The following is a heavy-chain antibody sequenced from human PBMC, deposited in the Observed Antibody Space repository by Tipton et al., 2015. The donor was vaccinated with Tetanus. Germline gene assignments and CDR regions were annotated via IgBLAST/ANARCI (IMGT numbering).Heavy chain of an antibody. CDR2: IYYSGST. V-gene: IGHV4-59*07. D-gene: IGHD3-10*01. CDR3: AFKPDYFGTGSPPFDY. CDR1: GGSLGGYY. Sequence: TLSLTCSVSGGSLGGYYWSWIRQPPGKGLEWIGYIYYSGSTNYNPSLESRVTISVDTSKNQFSLKLRSVTAADTAVYYCAFKPDYFGTGSPPFDYWGQGPLVTVSS. J-gene: IGHJ4*02.